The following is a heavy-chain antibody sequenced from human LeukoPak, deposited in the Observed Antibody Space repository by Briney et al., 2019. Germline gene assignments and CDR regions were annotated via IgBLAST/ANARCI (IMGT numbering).Heavy chain of an antibody. CDR3: ARGQLWQNYYFDY. CDR2: IYHSGST. J-gene: IGHJ4*02. Sequence: SETLSLTCAVSGGSISSGGYSWGWIRQPPGKGLEWIGYIYHSGSTYYNPSLKSRVTISVDRSKNQFSLKLSSVTAADTAVYYCARGQLWQNYYFDYWGQGTLVTVFS. V-gene: IGHV4-30-2*01. CDR1: GGSISSGGYS. D-gene: IGHD5-18*01.